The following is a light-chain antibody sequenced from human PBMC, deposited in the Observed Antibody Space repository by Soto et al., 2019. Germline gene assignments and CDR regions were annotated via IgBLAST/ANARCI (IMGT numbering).Light chain of an antibody. CDR3: QQYDDLPIT. Sequence: MQPTQYPSALSASLGDGVAIACGASQSISNFLTWYQQKPGKALKLLIYDASNRHPGVPARFRGSGSGTEFSFNITSLQPEDVATYYCQQYDDLPITFGQGTRLEIK. J-gene: IGKJ5*01. CDR1: QSISNF. CDR2: DAS. V-gene: IGKV1-33*01.